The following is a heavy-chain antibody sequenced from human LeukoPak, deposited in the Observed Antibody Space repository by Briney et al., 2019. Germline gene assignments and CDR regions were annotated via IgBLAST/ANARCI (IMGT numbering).Heavy chain of an antibody. Sequence: GGSLRLSCAASEFTFSFYAMNWVRQAPGKGLECISYINDVSADIHYADSVKGRFTISRDNAKNTLYLQMNSLRAEDTAVYYCARDTYQPGRIDSWGQGTLVIVSS. CDR1: EFTFSFYA. CDR2: INDVSADI. CDR3: ARDTYQPGRIDS. V-gene: IGHV3-21*05. D-gene: IGHD1-14*01. J-gene: IGHJ4*02.